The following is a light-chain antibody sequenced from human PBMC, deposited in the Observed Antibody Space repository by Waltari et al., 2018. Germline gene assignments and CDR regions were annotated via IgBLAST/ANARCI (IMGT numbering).Light chain of an antibody. V-gene: IGLV1-47*01. CDR3: AAWDDSLSSGV. CDR1: SSNIGSNH. J-gene: IGLJ3*02. Sequence: QSVVTQPPSASGTPGQRVTISCSGSSSNIGSNHVYWYQQFPGMAPKLLIYSNNQRPEGVPDRFSGSKYGTSASLVFSGLRSEDEADYCCAAWDDSLSSGVFGGGTKLTVL. CDR2: SNN.